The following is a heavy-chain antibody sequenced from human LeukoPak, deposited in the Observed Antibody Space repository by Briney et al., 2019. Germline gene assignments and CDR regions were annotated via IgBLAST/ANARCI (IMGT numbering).Heavy chain of an antibody. D-gene: IGHD6-19*01. CDR1: GYTFTGYY. CDR3: ARGSIAVAGTLGY. Sequence: ASVKVSCKASGYTFTGYYMHWVRQAPGQGLEWMGWINPNSGGTNYAQKFQGWVTMTRDTSTSTAYMELSRLRSDDTAVYYCARGSIAVAGTLGYWGQGTLVTVSS. J-gene: IGHJ4*02. CDR2: INPNSGGT. V-gene: IGHV1-2*04.